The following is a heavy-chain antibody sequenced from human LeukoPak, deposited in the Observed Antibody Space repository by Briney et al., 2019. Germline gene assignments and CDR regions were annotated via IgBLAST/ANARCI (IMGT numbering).Heavy chain of an antibody. D-gene: IGHD1-26*01. J-gene: IGHJ4*02. Sequence: SETLSLTCSVSGGSISSYYWSWIRQPPGKGLEWIGYIYYSGSTNYDPSLKSRVTISLDTSKNQLSLKLSSVTAADTAVYYCARDVGATPGYFDYWGQGTLVTVSS. V-gene: IGHV4-59*01. CDR2: IYYSGST. CDR3: ARDVGATPGYFDY. CDR1: GGSISSYY.